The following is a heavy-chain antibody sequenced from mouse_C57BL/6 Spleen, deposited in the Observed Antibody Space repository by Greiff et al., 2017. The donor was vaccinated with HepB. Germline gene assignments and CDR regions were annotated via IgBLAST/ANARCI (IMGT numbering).Heavy chain of an antibody. Sequence: EVQRVESGGGLVQPGGSLKLSCAATGFTFSDYYMYWVRQTPEKRLEWVAYISNGGGSTYYPDTVKGRFTISRDNTKNTLYLQMSRLKSEDTAMYYCAGHDNAYDAMDYWGQGTSVTVSS. D-gene: IGHD6-5*01. CDR1: GFTFSDYY. J-gene: IGHJ4*01. CDR2: ISNGGGST. CDR3: AGHDNAYDAMDY. V-gene: IGHV5-12*01.